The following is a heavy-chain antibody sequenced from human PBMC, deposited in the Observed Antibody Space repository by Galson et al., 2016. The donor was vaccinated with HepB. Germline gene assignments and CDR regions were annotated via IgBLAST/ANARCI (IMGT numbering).Heavy chain of an antibody. CDR2: INAGNGMT. J-gene: IGHJ4*02. D-gene: IGHD2-8*01. V-gene: IGHV1-3*01. CDR1: GYSFTSYS. CDR3: ARSPRGTKFDS. Sequence: SVKVSCKASGYSFTSYSIHWVRQAPGESLEWMAWINAGNGMTMYSQKFQGRVTITRDTSISTAYMELSSLRSEDTTMYYCARSPRGTKFDSWGQGTLVTVSS.